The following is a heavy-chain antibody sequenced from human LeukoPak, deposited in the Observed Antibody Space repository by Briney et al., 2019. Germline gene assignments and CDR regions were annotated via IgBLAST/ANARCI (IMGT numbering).Heavy chain of an antibody. Sequence: GASVKVSCKASGGTSSSYAISWVRQAPGQGLEWMGGIIPIFGTANYAQKFQGRVTITTDESTSTAYMELSSLRSEDTAVYYCARVGDYVWGTPRYFDYWGQGTLVTVSS. CDR3: ARVGDYVWGTPRYFDY. CDR2: IIPIFGTA. D-gene: IGHD3-16*01. J-gene: IGHJ4*02. CDR1: GGTSSSYA. V-gene: IGHV1-69*05.